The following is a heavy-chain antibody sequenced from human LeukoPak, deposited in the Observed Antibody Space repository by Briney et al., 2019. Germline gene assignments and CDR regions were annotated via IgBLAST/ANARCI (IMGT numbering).Heavy chain of an antibody. CDR1: GGTFSSYA. V-gene: IGHV1-69*06. CDR2: IIPIFGTA. Sequence: ASVKVSCKASGGTFSSYAISWVRQAPGQGLEWMGGIIPIFGTANYAQKFQGRVTITADKSTSTAYMELSSLRSEDTAVYYCARQSGSYSAPPTNNWFDPWGQGTLVTVSS. D-gene: IGHD1-26*01. CDR3: ARQSGSYSAPPTNNWFDP. J-gene: IGHJ5*02.